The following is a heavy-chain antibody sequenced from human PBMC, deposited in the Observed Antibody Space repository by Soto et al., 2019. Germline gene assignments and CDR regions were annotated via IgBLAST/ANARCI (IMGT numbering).Heavy chain of an antibody. CDR3: ARDHLRTAAAGTVYGMDV. Sequence: GASVKVSCKASGYTFTSYAIHWVRQAPGQRLEWMGWINAGNGNTKYSQKFQGRVTITRDTSASTAYMELSSLRSEDTAVYYCARDHLRTAAAGTVYGMDVWGQGTTVTVSS. J-gene: IGHJ6*02. CDR1: GYTFTSYA. CDR2: INAGNGNT. D-gene: IGHD6-13*01. V-gene: IGHV1-3*01.